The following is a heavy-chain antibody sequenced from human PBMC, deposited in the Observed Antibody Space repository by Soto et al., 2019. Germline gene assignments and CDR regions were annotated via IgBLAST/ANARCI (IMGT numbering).Heavy chain of an antibody. CDR2: LSYSGST. V-gene: IGHV4-39*01. Sequence: QLQLQESGPGLVKPSETLSLTCTVSGGSISSSSYYWGWIRQPPGKGLEWIGSLSYSGSTYYNPSPKSRVNTPVDTATHQSSLKSSAVTAAAPAVSHCPRLVDYWRQGTLVTVSS. CDR1: GGSISSSSYY. CDR3: PRLVDY. J-gene: IGHJ4*02.